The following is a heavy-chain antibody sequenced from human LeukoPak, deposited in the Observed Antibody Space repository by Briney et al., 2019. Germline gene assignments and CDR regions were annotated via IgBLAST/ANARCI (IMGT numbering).Heavy chain of an antibody. V-gene: IGHV2-70*11. Sequence: TLSLTCTVSGGSINSYYWSWIRQPPGKALEWLARIDWDDDKYYSTSLKTRLTISKDTSKNQVVLTMTNMDPVDTATYYCARISTYSSGDFDYWGQGTLVTVSS. CDR2: IDWDDDK. J-gene: IGHJ4*02. CDR1: GGSINSYYW. CDR3: ARISTYSSGDFDY. D-gene: IGHD3-22*01.